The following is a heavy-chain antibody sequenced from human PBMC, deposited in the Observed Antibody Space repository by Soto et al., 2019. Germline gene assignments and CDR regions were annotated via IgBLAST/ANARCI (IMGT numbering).Heavy chain of an antibody. CDR2: IYTSGST. CDR1: GGSIGSYY. CDR3: ASSRPPSGSYLWWFDP. V-gene: IGHV4-4*07. J-gene: IGHJ5*02. D-gene: IGHD1-26*01. Sequence: SETLSLTCTVSGGSIGSYYWSWIRQPAGKGLEWIGRIYTSGSTNYNPSLKSRVTMSVDTSKNQFSLKLSSVTAADTAVYYCASSRPPSGSYLWWFDPWGQGTLVTVSS.